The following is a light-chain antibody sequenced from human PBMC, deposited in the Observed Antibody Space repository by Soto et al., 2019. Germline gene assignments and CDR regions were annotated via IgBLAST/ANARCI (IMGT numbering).Light chain of an antibody. Sequence: QSVLTQPPSASGTPGQRVTISCSGSSSNIGSNYVYWYQQLPGTAPKLLLYRNNQRPSGVADRCSGSKSGTSASLAISGRRSEDEADYYCAAWDDSLSGYVVFGGGTKLTVL. CDR2: RNN. J-gene: IGLJ2*01. CDR3: AAWDDSLSGYVV. CDR1: SSNIGSNY. V-gene: IGLV1-47*01.